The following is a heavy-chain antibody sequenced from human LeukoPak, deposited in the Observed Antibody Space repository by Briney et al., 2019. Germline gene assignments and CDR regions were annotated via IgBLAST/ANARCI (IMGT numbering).Heavy chain of an antibody. CDR1: GGSFSGYY. J-gene: IGHJ4*02. CDR2: INHIGST. CDR3: ARHPDTAMVFDY. D-gene: IGHD5-18*01. V-gene: IGHV4-34*01. Sequence: SETLSLTCAVYGGSFSGYYCSWIRQPPGKWLEWIGEINHIGSTNYNPSLKSRVTISVDTSNNQFSLKLSSVTAADTAVYYCARHPDTAMVFDYWGQGTLVTVSS.